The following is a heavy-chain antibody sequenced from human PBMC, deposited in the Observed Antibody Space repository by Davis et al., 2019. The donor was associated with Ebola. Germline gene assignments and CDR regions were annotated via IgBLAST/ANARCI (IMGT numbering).Heavy chain of an antibody. J-gene: IGHJ4*02. D-gene: IGHD5-18*01. Sequence: PGGSLRLSCAASGFTFSDYYMSWIRQAPGKGLEWVSYISGSGSTRYYADSVKGRFTISRDNAKNSLYLQMNSLRAEDTAVYYCARDRSGYSYGIFDYWGQGTLVTVSS. CDR1: GFTFSDYY. CDR2: ISGSGSTR. V-gene: IGHV3-11*04. CDR3: ARDRSGYSYGIFDY.